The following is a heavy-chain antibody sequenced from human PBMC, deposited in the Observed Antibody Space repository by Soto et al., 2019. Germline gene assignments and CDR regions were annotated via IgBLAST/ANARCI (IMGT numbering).Heavy chain of an antibody. J-gene: IGHJ4*02. CDR2: FNPILGLA. D-gene: IGHD6-19*01. CDR1: GYHFSRYY. V-gene: IGHV1-69*10. CDR3: ARDLGYSGWYSPLDY. Sequence: SVKVSCKTSGYHFSRYYVHWVRQAPGKGLEWMGGFNPILGLANYAQNFQGRVTITADTSTSTAYMELSSLRSEDTAVYYCARDLGYSGWYSPLDYWGQGTLVTVSS.